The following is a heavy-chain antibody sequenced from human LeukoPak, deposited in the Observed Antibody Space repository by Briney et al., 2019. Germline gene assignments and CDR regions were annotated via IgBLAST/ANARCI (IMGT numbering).Heavy chain of an antibody. J-gene: IGHJ4*02. CDR2: IYYSGST. CDR3: ARHSITMVRGVIPPFDY. D-gene: IGHD3-10*01. CDR1: GGSISTYY. Sequence: SETLSLTCTVSGGSISTYYWTWIRQPPGKGLEWIGSIYYSGSTYYNPSLKSRVTISVDTSKNQFSLKLSSVTAADTAVYYCARHSITMVRGVIPPFDYWGQGTLVTVSS. V-gene: IGHV4-39*01.